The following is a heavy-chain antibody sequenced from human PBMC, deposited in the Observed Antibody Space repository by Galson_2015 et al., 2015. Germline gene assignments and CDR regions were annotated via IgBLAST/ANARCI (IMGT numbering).Heavy chain of an antibody. CDR2: IYWDDDK. CDR3: AHSAEIGVAPGAFDI. J-gene: IGHJ3*02. D-gene: IGHD3-3*01. V-gene: IGHV2-5*02. CDR1: GFSLSTSGVG. Sequence: PALVKPTQTLTLTCTFSGFSLSTSGVGVGWIRQPPGKALEWLALIYWDDDKRYSPSLKSRLTITKDTSKNQVVLTMTNMDPVDTATYYCAHSAEIGVAPGAFDIWGQGTMFTVSS.